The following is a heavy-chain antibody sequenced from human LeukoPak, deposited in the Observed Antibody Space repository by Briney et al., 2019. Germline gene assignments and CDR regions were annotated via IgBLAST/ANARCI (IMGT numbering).Heavy chain of an antibody. J-gene: IGHJ5*02. CDR3: ARAAYCSSTSALRCWFDP. V-gene: IGHV4-59*01. CDR2: IYYSGST. Sequence: SETLSLTCTVSGGSLSSYYWSWIRQPPGKGLEWIGYIYYSGSTNYNPSLKSRVTISVDTSKNQFSLKLSSVTAADTAVYYCARAAYCSSTSALRCWFDPWGQGTLVTVSS. CDR1: GGSLSSYY. D-gene: IGHD2-2*01.